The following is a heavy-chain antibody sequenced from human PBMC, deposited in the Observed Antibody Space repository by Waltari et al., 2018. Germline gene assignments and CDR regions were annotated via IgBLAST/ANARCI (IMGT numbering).Heavy chain of an antibody. Sequence: QVQLVQSGAEVKKPGASVKVSCKVSGYTLTELSMHWVRQAPGKELGWMGGVNAEDGETIYAQKFQGRVTMTEDTSTDTAYMELSSLRSEDTAVYYCATDRRGSLGGGYYYYYGMDVWGQGTTVTVSS. CDR1: GYTLTELS. V-gene: IGHV1-24*01. CDR2: VNAEDGET. J-gene: IGHJ6*02. CDR3: ATDRRGSLGGGYYYYYGMDV. D-gene: IGHD3-10*01.